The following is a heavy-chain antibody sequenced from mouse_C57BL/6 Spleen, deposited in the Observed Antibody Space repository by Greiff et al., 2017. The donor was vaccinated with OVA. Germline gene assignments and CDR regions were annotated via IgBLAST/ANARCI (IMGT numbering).Heavy chain of an antibody. CDR1: GFNIKDDY. Sequence: EVKLQESGAELVRPGASVKLSCTASGFNIKDDYMHWVKQRPEQGLEWIGWIDPENGDTEYASKFQGKATITADTSSNTAYLQLSSLTSEDTAVYYCTIDGDAMDYWGQGASVTVSS. J-gene: IGHJ4*01. CDR2: IDPENGDT. CDR3: TIDGDAMDY. V-gene: IGHV14-4*01.